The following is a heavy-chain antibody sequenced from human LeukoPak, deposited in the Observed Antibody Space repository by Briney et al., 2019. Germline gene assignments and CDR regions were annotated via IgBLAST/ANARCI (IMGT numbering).Heavy chain of an antibody. J-gene: IGHJ4*02. CDR1: SGSIRSDAMY. CDR3: WVDEYDTGGYYTSSF. CDR2: VHYTRSYSGTT. Sequence: PSETLTLTCAASSGSIRSDAMYWVRIRQSPGKGLEWIGSVHYTRSYSGTTYYNPSLESRVTVSTDRSKTLCSLKLTSVTAADTAVYYFWVDEYDTGGYYTSSFWGKGALVTVSS. V-gene: IGHV4-39*01. D-gene: IGHD3-3*01.